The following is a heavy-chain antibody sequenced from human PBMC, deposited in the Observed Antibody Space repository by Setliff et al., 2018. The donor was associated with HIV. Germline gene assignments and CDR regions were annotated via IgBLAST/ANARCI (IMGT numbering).Heavy chain of an antibody. V-gene: IGHV4-59*11. D-gene: IGHD6-13*01. J-gene: IGHJ4*02. Sequence: SETLSLTCIVSGGSISGHYWSWIRQPPGKGLEWIGSIYYSGSTNYNPSLKSRVTISVDTSKNQFSLKLNSVTAADTAVYFCARSGLAAASDYWGQGMLVTVSS. CDR1: GGSISGHY. CDR3: ARSGLAAASDY. CDR2: IYYSGST.